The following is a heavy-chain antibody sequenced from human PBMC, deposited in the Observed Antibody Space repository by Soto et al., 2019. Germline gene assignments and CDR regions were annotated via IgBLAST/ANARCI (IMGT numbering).Heavy chain of an antibody. Sequence: SVKVSCKASGFTFTSSAVQWVRQARGQRLEWIGWIVVGSGNTNYAQKFQERVTITRDMSTSTAYMELSSLRSEDTAVYYCAAGPLVVPAAPVEAFDYWGQGTLVTVSS. CDR1: GFTFTSSA. CDR3: AAGPLVVPAAPVEAFDY. CDR2: IVVGSGNT. J-gene: IGHJ4*02. D-gene: IGHD2-2*01. V-gene: IGHV1-58*01.